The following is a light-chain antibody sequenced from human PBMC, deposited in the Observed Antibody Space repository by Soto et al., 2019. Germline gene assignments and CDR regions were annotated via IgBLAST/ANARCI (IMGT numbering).Light chain of an antibody. CDR3: QQYGSSPEFT. Sequence: ETVLTQSPGTLSLSPGERATLSCRASQSVSSSYLAWYQQKPGQAPRLLIYGASSRATGIPDRFSGSGSGTDFTLTISRLEPEDFAVYYCQQYGSSPEFTFGPGTKADIK. J-gene: IGKJ3*01. CDR2: GAS. CDR1: QSVSSSY. V-gene: IGKV3-20*01.